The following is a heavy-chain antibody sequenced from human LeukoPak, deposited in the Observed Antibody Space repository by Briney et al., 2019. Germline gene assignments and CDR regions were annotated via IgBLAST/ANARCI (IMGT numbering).Heavy chain of an antibody. J-gene: IGHJ5*02. CDR3: ARHSRDILTGYYIGNWFDP. CDR1: GFTFSSYSMN. D-gene: IGHD3-9*01. CDR2: IYYSGST. V-gene: IGHV4-39*01. Sequence: GSLRLSCAASGFTFSSYSMNWVRQPPGKGLEWIGSIYYSGSTYYNPSLKSRVTISVDTSKNQFSLKLSSVTAADTAVYYCARHSRDILTGYYIGNWFDPWGQGTLVTVSS.